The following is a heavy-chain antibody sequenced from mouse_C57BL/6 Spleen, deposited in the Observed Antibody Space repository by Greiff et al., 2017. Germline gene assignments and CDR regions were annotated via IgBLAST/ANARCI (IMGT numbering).Heavy chain of an antibody. D-gene: IGHD1-1*01. CDR3: ARESHYYGSSIYAMDY. CDR1: GYAFSSYW. CDR2: IYPGDGDT. J-gene: IGHJ4*01. V-gene: IGHV1-80*01. Sequence: VQLQQSGAELVKPGASVKISCKASGYAFSSYWMNWVKQRPGKGLEWIGQIYPGDGDTNYNGKFKGKATLTADTSSSTAYMQLSSLTSEDSAVYFCARESHYYGSSIYAMDYWGQGTSVTVSS.